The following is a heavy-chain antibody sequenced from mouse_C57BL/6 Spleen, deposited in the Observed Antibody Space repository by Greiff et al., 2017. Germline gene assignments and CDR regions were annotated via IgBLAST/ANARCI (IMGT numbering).Heavy chain of an antibody. CDR1: GYAFSSYW. Sequence: QVQLKESGAELVKPGASVKISCKASGYAFSSYWMNWVKQRPGKGLEWIGQIYPGDGDTNYNGKFKGKATLTADKSSSTAYMQLSSLTSEDSAVYFCARNDYGYYLDYWGQGTTLTVSS. D-gene: IGHD2-4*01. V-gene: IGHV1-80*01. J-gene: IGHJ2*01. CDR2: IYPGDGDT. CDR3: ARNDYGYYLDY.